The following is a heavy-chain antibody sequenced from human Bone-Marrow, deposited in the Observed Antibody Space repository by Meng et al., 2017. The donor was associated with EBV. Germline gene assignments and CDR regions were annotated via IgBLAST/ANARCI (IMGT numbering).Heavy chain of an antibody. Sequence: QVQLQESGPGLVKPSPPLSLTCAVSDDSIHSGGYYWSWIRQPPGKGLEWIGYIYYSSSTYYTPSLKTRLTISLDTSKSQFSLKLYSVTAADTAMYYCARAGRGYGDFEYYFDYWGQGTLVTVSS. D-gene: IGHD4-17*01. CDR2: IYYSSST. CDR1: DDSIHSGGYY. J-gene: IGHJ4*02. V-gene: IGHV4-30-4*01. CDR3: ARAGRGYGDFEYYFDY.